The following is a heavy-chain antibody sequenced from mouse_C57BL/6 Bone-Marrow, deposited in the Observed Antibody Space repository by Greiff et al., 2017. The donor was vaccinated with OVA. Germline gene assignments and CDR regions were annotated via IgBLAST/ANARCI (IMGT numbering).Heavy chain of an antibody. V-gene: IGHV8-8*01. J-gene: IGHJ1*03. CDR3: ARRANWDGYFDV. Sequence: QVQLKESGPGILQPSQTLSLTCSFSGFSLSTFGMGVGWIRQPSGKGLEWLAHIWWDDDKYYNPALKSRLTISKDTSKNQVFLKIASVDTADTATYYCARRANWDGYFDVWGTGTTVTVSS. CDR2: IWWDDDK. D-gene: IGHD4-1*01. CDR1: GFSLSTFGMG.